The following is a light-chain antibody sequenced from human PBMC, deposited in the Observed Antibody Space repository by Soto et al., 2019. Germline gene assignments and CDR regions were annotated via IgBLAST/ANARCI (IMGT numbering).Light chain of an antibody. Sequence: DIQMTQTPSTLSASVGDRVTITCRASQGISNWLAWYQQKPGKAPKLLMYKPSSLVRGVPSTFSGSGSGTDFTLNISSLQPDDFATYYCQQYNNWPLFGQGTRLEIK. CDR3: QQYNNWPL. J-gene: IGKJ5*01. CDR1: QGISNW. CDR2: KPS. V-gene: IGKV1-5*03.